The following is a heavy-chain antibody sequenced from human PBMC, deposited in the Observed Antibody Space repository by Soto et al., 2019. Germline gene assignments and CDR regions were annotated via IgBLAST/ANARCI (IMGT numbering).Heavy chain of an antibody. D-gene: IGHD2-15*01. Sequence: EVQLVESGGGLVKPGESLRLSCAASGFSFSSYTMNWVRQAPGKGLQWVSSITNRGTHTYSADSVKGRFTISRDNDKNSLYLQMNSLRAEDTGIYYCARAREVAWFDSWGLGTLVTVTS. J-gene: IGHJ5*01. CDR2: ITNRGTHT. CDR1: GFSFSSYT. CDR3: ARAREVAWFDS. V-gene: IGHV3-21*06.